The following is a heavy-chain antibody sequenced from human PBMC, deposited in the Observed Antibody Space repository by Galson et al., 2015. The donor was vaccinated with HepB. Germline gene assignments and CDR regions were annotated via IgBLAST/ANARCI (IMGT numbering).Heavy chain of an antibody. CDR2: ISAHNGNT. D-gene: IGHD3-3*01. Sequence: SVKVSCKASGYTFTSYGISWVRQAPGQGLEWMGWISAHNGNTNYAQKLQGRVTMTTDTSTSTAYMELRSLRSDDTAVYYCARERGTTIYYDFWSGYFAGSWFDPWGQGTLVTVSS. V-gene: IGHV1-18*01. CDR3: ARERGTTIYYDFWSGYFAGSWFDP. CDR1: GYTFTSYG. J-gene: IGHJ5*02.